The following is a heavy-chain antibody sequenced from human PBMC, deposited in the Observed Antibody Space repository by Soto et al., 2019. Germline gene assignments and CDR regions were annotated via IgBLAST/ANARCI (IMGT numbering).Heavy chain of an antibody. CDR2: MNPNSGNT. D-gene: IGHD6-6*01. V-gene: IGHV1-8*01. Sequence: QVQLVQSGAEVKKPGASVKVSCKASGYTFTSYDINWVRQATGQGLEWMGWMNPNSGNTGYAQKFQGRVTMTRNTSICTAYMELSSLRSEDTAVYYCARGIRSIAARRGPVDYYYYMDVRGKGTTVTVSS. CDR1: GYTFTSYD. J-gene: IGHJ6*03. CDR3: ARGIRSIAARRGPVDYYYYMDV.